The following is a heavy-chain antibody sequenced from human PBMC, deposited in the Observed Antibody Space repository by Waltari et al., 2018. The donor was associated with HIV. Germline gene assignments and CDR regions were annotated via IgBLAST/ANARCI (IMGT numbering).Heavy chain of an antibody. J-gene: IGHJ4*02. Sequence: QVQLQESGPGLVKPSETLSLTCSVSGGSIRSSYRSWIRQPAGKGPEWIGRIDPSGSTNYSPSLKSRVTLSVDTSKNQFSLKLMSVIAADTAMYYCARGAGELQGRAFDYWGQGTLVTVSS. D-gene: IGHD1-7*01. CDR2: IDPSGST. CDR3: ARGAGELQGRAFDY. CDR1: GGSIRSSY. V-gene: IGHV4-4*07.